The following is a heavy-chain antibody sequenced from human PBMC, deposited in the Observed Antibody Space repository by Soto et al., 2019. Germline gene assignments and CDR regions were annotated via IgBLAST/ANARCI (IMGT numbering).Heavy chain of an antibody. V-gene: IGHV4-59*08. D-gene: IGHD3-22*01. Sequence: QVQLQESGPGLVKPSETLSLTCTVSGSPISSYYWSWFRQPPGQGLEWVGYIYYTGTTTYNPSFKSRIXXXLXXSKSQFSLNLRSVTAADTAVYYCARLGDYYQAFDYWGQGALVTVSS. CDR1: GSPISSYY. CDR2: IYYTGTT. CDR3: ARLGDYYQAFDY. J-gene: IGHJ4*02.